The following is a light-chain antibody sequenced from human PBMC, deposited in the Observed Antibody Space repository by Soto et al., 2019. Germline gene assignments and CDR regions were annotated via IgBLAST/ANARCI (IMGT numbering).Light chain of an antibody. CDR1: XSDIGNYNY. CDR3: NSYTSISTWV. CDR2: DVS. V-gene: IGLV2-14*03. Sequence: QSVLTQPASVSGSPGQSITISCTGTXSDIGNYNYVSWFQQHPGKAPKVIIYDVSNRPSGISDRFSGSKSGNTASLTISGLQAEDEADYYCNSYTSISTWVFGGGTKLTVL. J-gene: IGLJ3*02.